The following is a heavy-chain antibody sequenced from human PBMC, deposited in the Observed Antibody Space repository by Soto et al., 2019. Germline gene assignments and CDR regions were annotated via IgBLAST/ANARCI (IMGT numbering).Heavy chain of an antibody. J-gene: IGHJ4*02. Sequence: GGSLRLSCAASGFTFSTYWMSWVRQPPGKGLEWVANIRQGGSEKYYVDSVKGRFTISRDNAKNSLYLQMNSLRAEDTAVYYCARGGYGSSSGSDYWGQGTLVTVSS. CDR2: IRQGGSEK. CDR3: ARGGYGSSSGSDY. D-gene: IGHD6-6*01. CDR1: GFTFSTYW. V-gene: IGHV3-7*01.